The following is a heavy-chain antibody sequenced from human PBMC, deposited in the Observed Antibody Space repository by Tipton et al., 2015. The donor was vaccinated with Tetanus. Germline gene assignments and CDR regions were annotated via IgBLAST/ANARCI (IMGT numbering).Heavy chain of an antibody. J-gene: IGHJ4*02. CDR1: GGSVRSGDYS. Sequence: LRLSCTVSGGSVRSGDYSWNWIRQPPGKGLEWLAYVSYSGRTNSNYSLQSRITISQDTSKNQFSLKLTSVTAADTAVYYSARANYDFPKKGPFDSWGQGTLVIVSS. CDR3: ARANYDFPKKGPFDS. V-gene: IGHV4-61*08. CDR2: VSYSGRT. D-gene: IGHD3-3*01.